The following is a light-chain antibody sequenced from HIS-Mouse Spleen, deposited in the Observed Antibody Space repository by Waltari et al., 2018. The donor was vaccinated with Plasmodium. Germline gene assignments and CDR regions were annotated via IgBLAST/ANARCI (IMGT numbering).Light chain of an antibody. Sequence: VLTQSPGTPSSSPGERATLSCSASQSVSSSHLAWYQQKPGQAPRLLIYGASSRATSIPDRFSGSGSGTDFTLTISRLEPEDFAVYYCQQYGSSPRTFGQGTKVEIK. CDR2: GAS. J-gene: IGKJ1*01. CDR3: QQYGSSPRT. CDR1: QSVSSSH. V-gene: IGKV3-20*01.